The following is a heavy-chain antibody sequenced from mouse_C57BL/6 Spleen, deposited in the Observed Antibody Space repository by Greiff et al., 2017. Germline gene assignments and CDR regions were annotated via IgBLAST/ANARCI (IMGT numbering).Heavy chain of an antibody. CDR2: IHPNSGST. Sequence: QVQLKQPGAELVKPGASVKLSCKASGYTFTSYWMHWVKQRPGQGLEWIGMIHPNSGSTNYNEKFKSKATLTVDKSSSTAYMQLSSLTSEDSAVYYCARWGYGSPSDYWGQGTTLTVSS. CDR3: ARWGYGSPSDY. V-gene: IGHV1-64*01. J-gene: IGHJ2*01. D-gene: IGHD1-1*01. CDR1: GYTFTSYW.